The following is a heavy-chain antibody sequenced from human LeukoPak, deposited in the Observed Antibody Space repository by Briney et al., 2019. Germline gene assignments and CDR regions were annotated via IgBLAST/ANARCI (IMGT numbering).Heavy chain of an antibody. CDR1: GFTFSSYG. V-gene: IGHV3-30*18. CDR3: TKERLSGWSGQYYFDY. J-gene: IGHJ4*02. D-gene: IGHD6-19*01. CDR2: ISYDGNNK. Sequence: GGSLRLSCAASGFTFSSYGMHWVRQAPGKGLEWVAVISYDGNNKYYADSVKGRFTISRDTSKNTLYLQMNSLRGEDTALYYCTKERLSGWSGQYYFDYWGQGTLVTVSS.